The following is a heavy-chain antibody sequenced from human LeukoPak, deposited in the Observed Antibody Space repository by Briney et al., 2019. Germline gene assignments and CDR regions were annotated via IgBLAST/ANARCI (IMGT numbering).Heavy chain of an antibody. CDR3: ARECYYDSSGYGYYFDY. CDR1: GGTFSSYA. Sequence: ASVNVSCKASGGTFSSYAISWVRQAPGQGLEWMGRIIPILGIANYAQKFQGRVTITADKSTSTAYMELSSLRSEDTAVYYCARECYYDSSGYGYYFDYWGQGTLVTVSS. D-gene: IGHD3-22*01. CDR2: IIPILGIA. J-gene: IGHJ4*02. V-gene: IGHV1-69*04.